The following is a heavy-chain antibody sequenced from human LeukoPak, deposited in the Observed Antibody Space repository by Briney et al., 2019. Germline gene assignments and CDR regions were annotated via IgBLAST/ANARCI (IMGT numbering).Heavy chain of an antibody. J-gene: IGHJ5*02. CDR3: AKVGVAGGSSWSDP. D-gene: IGHD6-19*01. V-gene: IGHV3-23*01. CDR1: GFTFSSYA. CDR2: ITSSGGYT. Sequence: GGSLRLSCAASGFTFSSYAVSWVRQAPGKGLEWVSAITSSGGYTYNADSVKGRVTISRDNSKNTLYLQMDSLRAEDTAVYYWAKVGVAGGSSWSDPWGKGTLVTVS.